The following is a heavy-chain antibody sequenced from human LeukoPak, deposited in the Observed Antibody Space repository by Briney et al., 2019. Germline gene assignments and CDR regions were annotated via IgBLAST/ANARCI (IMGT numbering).Heavy chain of an antibody. Sequence: SETLSLTCTVSGGSISSYYWSWIRQPPGKGLEWIGYIYYSGSTNYNPSLKSRVTISVDTSKNQSSLKLSSVTAADTAVYYCARVAGYVIDYWGQGTLVTVSS. CDR1: GGSISSYY. J-gene: IGHJ4*02. V-gene: IGHV4-59*01. CDR2: IYYSGST. CDR3: ARVAGYVIDY. D-gene: IGHD5-12*01.